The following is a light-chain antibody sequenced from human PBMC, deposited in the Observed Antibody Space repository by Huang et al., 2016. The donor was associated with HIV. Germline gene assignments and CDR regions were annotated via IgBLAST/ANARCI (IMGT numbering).Light chain of an antibody. Sequence: DIQMTQSPSTLSASVGDRVTITCRASQSISSWLAWYQQTPGKAPNLLIYDASSLQSGVPSTFSGSGAGTEFTLTISSLQPDNLATYYCQQYNSYPYTFGQGTKLEIK. CDR3: QQYNSYPYT. CDR1: QSISSW. V-gene: IGKV1-5*01. J-gene: IGKJ2*01. CDR2: DAS.